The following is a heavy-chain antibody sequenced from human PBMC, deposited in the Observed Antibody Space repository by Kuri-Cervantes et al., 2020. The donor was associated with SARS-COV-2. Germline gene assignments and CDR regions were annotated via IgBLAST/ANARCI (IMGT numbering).Heavy chain of an antibody. CDR3: ARVGVYCSSTSCYPNWFDP. CDR2: IYHSGST. D-gene: IGHD2-2*01. CDR1: GYSISSGYY. J-gene: IGHJ5*02. Sequence: SETLSLTCTVSGYSISSGYYWGWIRQPPGKGLEWIGSIYHSGSTYYNPSLKSRVTISVDTSKNQFSLKLSSVTAVDTAVYYCARVGVYCSSTSCYPNWFDPWGQGTLVTVSS. V-gene: IGHV4-38-2*02.